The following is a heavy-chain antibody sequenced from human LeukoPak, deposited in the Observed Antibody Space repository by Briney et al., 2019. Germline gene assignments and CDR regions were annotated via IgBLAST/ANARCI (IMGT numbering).Heavy chain of an antibody. Sequence: GGSLRLSCAASGFTFSNYGMSWVRQAPGKGLEWISSISTSSSYIYYADSVKGRFTISRDNAKNSLYLQMNSLTTEDTAVYYCARGGDCSSTSCFFDYWGQGTLVTVSS. J-gene: IGHJ4*02. CDR1: GFTFSNYG. D-gene: IGHD2-2*01. V-gene: IGHV3-21*01. CDR3: ARGGDCSSTSCFFDY. CDR2: ISTSSSYI.